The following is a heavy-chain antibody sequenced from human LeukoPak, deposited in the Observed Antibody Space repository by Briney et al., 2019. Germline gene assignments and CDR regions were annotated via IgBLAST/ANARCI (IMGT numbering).Heavy chain of an antibody. CDR1: GFTFSSYG. CDR2: IWYDGSNK. V-gene: IGHV3-33*01. Sequence: PGGSLRLSCAASGFTFSSYGMHWVRQAPGKGLEWVAVIWYDGSNKYYADSVKGRFTISRDNSKNTLYLQMNSLRAEDTAVYYCARALYSYGYFDYWGQGTLVTVSS. CDR3: ARALYSYGYFDY. J-gene: IGHJ4*02. D-gene: IGHD5-18*01.